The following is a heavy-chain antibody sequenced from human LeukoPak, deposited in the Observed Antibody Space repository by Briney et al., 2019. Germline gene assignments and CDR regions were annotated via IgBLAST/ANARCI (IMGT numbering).Heavy chain of an antibody. CDR1: GGSFRGYY. CDR3: ASTERCSTTCPLDY. V-gene: IGHV4-34*01. J-gene: IGHJ4*02. CDR2: INHSGST. D-gene: IGHD2-2*01. Sequence: AETLSLTCAVYGGSFRGYYWSWIRQPPGKGLEWIGQINHSGSTNYNPSLKSRVTISLDTSMKKFSLKLNSVTAADTAVYYCASTERCSTTCPLDYWGQGTLVTVSS.